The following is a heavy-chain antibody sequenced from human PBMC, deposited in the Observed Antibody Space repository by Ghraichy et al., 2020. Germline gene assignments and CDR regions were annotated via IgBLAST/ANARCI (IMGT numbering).Heavy chain of an antibody. Sequence: ASVKVSCKASGYSFTGHFIHWVRQAPGQGLEWMGWIDPNSGGTNYAQKFQGRVIMTSDTSISTAYMDLSRLRSDDTAVYYCAKEKQWMIQDYYYGRDVWGQGTRVTVSS. CDR3: AKEKQWMIQDYYYGRDV. CDR2: IDPNSGGT. V-gene: IGHV1-2*02. CDR1: GYSFTGHF. D-gene: IGHD6-19*01. J-gene: IGHJ6*02.